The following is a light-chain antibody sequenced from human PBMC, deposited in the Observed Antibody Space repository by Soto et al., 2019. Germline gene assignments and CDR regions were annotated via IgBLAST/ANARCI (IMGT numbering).Light chain of an antibody. V-gene: IGKV1-5*03. CDR1: QSISNW. J-gene: IGKJ1*01. CDR2: KAS. Sequence: DIHMTQSPSTLSASVGDRVTITCRASQSISNWLAWYQQKPGKAPKLLIFKASTLESGVPSRFSGSGSGTEFTLNISSLQPDDFATYHCQQYHTYPRTFGQGTKVDIK. CDR3: QQYHTYPRT.